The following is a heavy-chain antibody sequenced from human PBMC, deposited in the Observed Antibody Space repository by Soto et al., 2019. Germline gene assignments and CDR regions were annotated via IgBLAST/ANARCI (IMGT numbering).Heavy chain of an antibody. CDR1: GFTFSSYD. Sequence: GGSLRLSCAVSGFTFSSYDMHWVRQAPGQGLEWVAVISYDGSNKYYADSVKGRFTISRDNSKNTLYLQMNSLRAEDTAVYYCAKDLSYYDSSGYYYELRSDPFDIWGQGTMVTVSS. V-gene: IGHV3-30*18. CDR3: AKDLSYYDSSGYYYELRSDPFDI. CDR2: ISYDGSNK. J-gene: IGHJ3*02. D-gene: IGHD3-22*01.